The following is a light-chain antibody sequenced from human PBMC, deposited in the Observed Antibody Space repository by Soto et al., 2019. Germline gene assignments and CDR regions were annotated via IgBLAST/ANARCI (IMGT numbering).Light chain of an antibody. J-gene: IGKJ4*01. Sequence: DIQMTQSPSSVSASVGDRVTITCRASQDVARWLSWYQQKPGKAPTLLIFVASVLQRGVPSRFSGGGSGTDFTLTISSLQPEDFATYYCQQTNSFPLTFGGGTKVDIK. CDR3: QQTNSFPLT. CDR2: VAS. CDR1: QDVARW. V-gene: IGKV1-12*01.